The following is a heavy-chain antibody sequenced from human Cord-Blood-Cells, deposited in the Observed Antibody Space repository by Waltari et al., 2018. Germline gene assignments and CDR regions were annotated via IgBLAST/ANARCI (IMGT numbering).Heavy chain of an antibody. CDR2: IYHSGST. D-gene: IGHD6-13*01. CDR3: ARGPRVAAAAAYFQH. V-gene: IGHV4-38-2*01. J-gene: IGHJ1*01. Sequence: QVQLQESGPGLVKPSETLSLTCAVSGYSLSSGYYWGWIRQPPGKGLEWSGSIYHSGSTYYNPSLKSRVTISVDTSKNQFSLKLSSVTAADTAVYYCARGPRVAAAAAYFQHWGQGTLVTVSS. CDR1: GYSLSSGYY.